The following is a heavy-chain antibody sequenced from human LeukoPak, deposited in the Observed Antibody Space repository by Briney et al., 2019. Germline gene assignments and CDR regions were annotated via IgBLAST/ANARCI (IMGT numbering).Heavy chain of an antibody. V-gene: IGHV3-15*01. D-gene: IGHD5-24*01. Sequence: GGTLRLSCAASGFTFSSAWLTWVRQPPGKGLERVGHIKSRSDGGSTDYSAAVKGRFTVSRDDSRNMVHLQMNSLKTEDSAVYYCATEFYNNGYNFWGQGTPVTVSS. CDR3: ATEFYNNGYNF. CDR1: GFTFSSAW. CDR2: IKSRSDGGST. J-gene: IGHJ4*02.